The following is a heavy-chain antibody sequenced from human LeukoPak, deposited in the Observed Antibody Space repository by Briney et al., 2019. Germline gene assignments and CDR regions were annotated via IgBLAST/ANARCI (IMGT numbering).Heavy chain of an antibody. J-gene: IGHJ4*02. CDR3: ARGQTRDGGNFPVDVAY. D-gene: IGHD4-23*01. V-gene: IGHV2-26*01. CDR2: IFSNDEK. CDR1: GFSLSAAKMG. Sequence: ESGPVLVKPTETLTLTCTVSGFSLSAAKMGVSWIRQPPGKALEWLAHIFSNDEKSYRTSLKSRLTISKDTSKSQVVLTMTNMDPVDTATYFCARGQTRDGGNFPVDVAYWGQGIMVTVSS.